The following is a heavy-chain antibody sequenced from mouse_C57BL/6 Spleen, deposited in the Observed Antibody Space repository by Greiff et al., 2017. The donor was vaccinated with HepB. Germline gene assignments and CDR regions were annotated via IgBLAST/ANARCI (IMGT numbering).Heavy chain of an antibody. CDR2: IDPETGGT. V-gene: IGHV1-15*01. D-gene: IGHD4-1*01. CDR1: GYTFTDYE. J-gene: IGHJ2*01. Sequence: QVHVKQSGAELVRPGASVTLSCKASGYTFTDYEMHWVKQTPVHGLEWIGAIDPETGGTAYNQKFKGKAILTADKSSSTAYMELRSLTSEDSAVYYCTSPPPWGYWGQGTTLTVSS. CDR3: TSPPPWGY.